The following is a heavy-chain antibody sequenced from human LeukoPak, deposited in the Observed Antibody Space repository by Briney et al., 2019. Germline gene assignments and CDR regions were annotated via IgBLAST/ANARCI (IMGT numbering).Heavy chain of an antibody. CDR1: GFTFSSFG. CDR2: IWYDASNK. CDR3: VRGVGVSRFNYLDP. V-gene: IGHV3-33*01. Sequence: GRSLRLSCAASGFTFSSFGMHWVRQAPGKGLDWVAVIWYDASNKYYVDSVKGRFTISRDNSKNTLYLQMNSLRDDDTAVYYCVRGVGVSRFNYLDPWGQGTLVIVSS. D-gene: IGHD1-7*01. J-gene: IGHJ5*02.